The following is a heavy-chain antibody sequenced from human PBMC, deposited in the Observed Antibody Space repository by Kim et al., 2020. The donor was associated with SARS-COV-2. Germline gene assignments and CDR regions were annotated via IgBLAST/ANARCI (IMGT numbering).Heavy chain of an antibody. J-gene: IGHJ4*02. Sequence: GGSLRLSCAASGFTFSSYAMHWVRQAPGKGLEWVAVISYDGSNKYYADSVKGRFTISRDNSKNTLYLQMNSLRAEDTAVYYCARDRRGGAVAASPAHWGQGTLVTVSS. V-gene: IGHV3-30*04. D-gene: IGHD6-19*01. CDR3: ARDRRGGAVAASPAH. CDR1: GFTFSSYA. CDR2: ISYDGSNK.